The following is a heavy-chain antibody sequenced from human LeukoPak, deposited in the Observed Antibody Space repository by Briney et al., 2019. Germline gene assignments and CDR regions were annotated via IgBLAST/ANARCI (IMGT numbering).Heavy chain of an antibody. CDR3: AKDRALLWFRKYYFDY. CDR2: ISGSGGST. J-gene: IGHJ4*02. CDR1: GFTFSSYA. Sequence: PGGSLRLSXAASGFTFSSYAMSWVSQAPGKGLEWVSAISGSGGSTYYADSVKGRFTISRDNSKNTLYLQMNSLRAEDTAVYYCAKDRALLWFRKYYFDYWGQGTLVTVSS. D-gene: IGHD3-10*01. V-gene: IGHV3-23*01.